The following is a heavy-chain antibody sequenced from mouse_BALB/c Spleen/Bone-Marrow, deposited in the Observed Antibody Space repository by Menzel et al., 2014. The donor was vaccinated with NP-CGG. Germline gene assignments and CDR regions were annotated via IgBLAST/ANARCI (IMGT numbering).Heavy chain of an antibody. J-gene: IGHJ2*01. CDR3: ASYYYGHYFDY. V-gene: IGHV14-3*02. CDR2: IDPTNGNT. Sequence: VQLKQSGAELVKPGASVKLSCTASGFNIKDTYMHWVKQRPEQGLEWIGRIDPTNGNTKYDPKFQGKATITADTSSNTAYLQLSSLTSEDTAVYYCASYYYGHYFDYWDQGTTLTVSS. CDR1: GFNIKDTY. D-gene: IGHD1-1*01.